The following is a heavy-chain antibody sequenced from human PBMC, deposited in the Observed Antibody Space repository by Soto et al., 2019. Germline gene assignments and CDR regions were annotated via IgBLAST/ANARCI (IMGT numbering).Heavy chain of an antibody. J-gene: IGHJ6*02. CDR2: IYYSGCT. Sequence: SETLSLTCTVSGGSISSYYWTWVRQSPGKGLEWIGNIYYSGCTYYNPSLKSRVTISVDTSKNQFSLKLSSVTAADTAVYYCARQDLIAMLYGMDVWGQGTTVTVSS. CDR1: GGSISSYY. V-gene: IGHV4-59*04. D-gene: IGHD2-21*01. CDR3: ARQDLIAMLYGMDV.